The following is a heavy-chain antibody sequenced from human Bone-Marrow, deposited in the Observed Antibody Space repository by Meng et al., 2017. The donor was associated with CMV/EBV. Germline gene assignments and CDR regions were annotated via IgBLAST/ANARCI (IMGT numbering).Heavy chain of an antibody. CDR3: ARGAATGRGAFDI. Sequence: GESLKISCAASGFTFSTYWMNWVRQAPGKGLEWVSSISSSSSYIYYADSVKGRFTISRDNAKNPLYLQMDSLRAEDTAVYYCARGAATGRGAFDIWGQGTMVTVSS. V-gene: IGHV3-21*01. CDR1: GFTFSTYW. CDR2: ISSSSSYI. D-gene: IGHD6-13*01. J-gene: IGHJ3*02.